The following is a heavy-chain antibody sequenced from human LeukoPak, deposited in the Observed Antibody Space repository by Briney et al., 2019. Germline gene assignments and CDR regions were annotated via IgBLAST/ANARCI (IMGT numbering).Heavy chain of an antibody. CDR1: GYAFTSNG. V-gene: IGHV1-18*01. D-gene: IGHD2-2*01. CDR3: AREHCSSTGCYRGNSFDI. Sequence: ASVKVSCKASGYAFTSNGISWVRQAPGQGLEWMGWISTYNGNTNYAQKLQGRVTLTTDTSTSTAYMELRSLRSDDTAVYYCAREHCSSTGCYRGNSFDIWGQGTMVTVSS. CDR2: ISTYNGNT. J-gene: IGHJ3*02.